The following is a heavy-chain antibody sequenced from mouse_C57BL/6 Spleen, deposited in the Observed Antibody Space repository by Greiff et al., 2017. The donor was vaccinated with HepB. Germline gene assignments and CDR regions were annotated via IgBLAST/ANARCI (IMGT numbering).Heavy chain of an antibody. CDR2: IRLKSDNYAT. J-gene: IGHJ3*01. CDR1: GFTFSNYW. D-gene: IGHD2-2*01. CDR3: TRSTMVTTWFAY. Sequence: EVMLVESGGGLVQPGGSMKLSCVASGFTFSNYWMNWVRQSPEKGLEWVAQIRLKSDNYATHYAESVKGRFTISRDDSKSSVYLQMNNLRAEDTGIYYCTRSTMVTTWFAYWGQGTLVTVSA. V-gene: IGHV6-3*01.